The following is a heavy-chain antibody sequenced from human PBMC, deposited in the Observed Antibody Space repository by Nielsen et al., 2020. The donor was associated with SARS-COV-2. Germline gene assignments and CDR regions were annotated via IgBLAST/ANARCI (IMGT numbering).Heavy chain of an antibody. D-gene: IGHD2-2*03. CDR1: GFSFSTYW. J-gene: IGHJ6*02. CDR2: INSDGSST. Sequence: GESLKISCAASGFSFSTYWMHWVRQAPGKGLMWVSRINSDGSSTSYADSVEGRFTISRDNAKNSLYLQMNSLRAEDTALYYCAKDMDIVVLYGMDVWGQGTTVTVSS. V-gene: IGHV3-74*01. CDR3: AKDMDIVVLYGMDV.